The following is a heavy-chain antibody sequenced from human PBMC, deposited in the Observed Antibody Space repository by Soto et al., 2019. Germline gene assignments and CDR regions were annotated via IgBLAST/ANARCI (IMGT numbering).Heavy chain of an antibody. Sequence: SETLSLTCAVYGGSFSGYYWSWIRQPPGKGLEWIGEINHSGSTNYNPSLKSRVTISVDTSKNQFSLKLSSVTAADTAVYYCARSAPESLQYSYYYGLHVWGPGTMVTVSS. CDR1: GGSFSGYY. CDR2: INHSGST. D-gene: IGHD3-16*02. J-gene: IGHJ6*02. V-gene: IGHV4-34*01. CDR3: ARSAPESLQYSYYYGLHV.